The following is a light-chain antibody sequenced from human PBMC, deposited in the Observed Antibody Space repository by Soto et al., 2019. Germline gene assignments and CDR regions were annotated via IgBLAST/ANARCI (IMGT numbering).Light chain of an antibody. CDR2: DAS. CDR3: QQFSSYPLN. CDR1: QSVSNNY. Sequence: TQSPCTLSLSPGEGATLSFMASQSVSNNYLAWYQQKPGQAPRLLIYDASSRATGIPDRFSGGGSGTDFTLTISRLEPEDFAVYYCQQFSSYPLNFGGGTKVDI. J-gene: IGKJ4*01. V-gene: IGKV3-20*01.